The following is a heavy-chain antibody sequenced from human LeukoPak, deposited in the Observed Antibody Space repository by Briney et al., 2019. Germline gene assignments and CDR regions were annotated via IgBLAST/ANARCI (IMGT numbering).Heavy chain of an antibody. Sequence: GGSLRLSCAASGFTFKLYWMHWVRQVPGKAPVWVSRINDDGSDTRYADSVKGRFTISRDNAKNTLYLQMNSLRAEDTAVYYCARGATYAYYQDYWGQGTLVTVSS. V-gene: IGHV3-74*01. CDR2: INDDGSDT. D-gene: IGHD1-26*01. CDR3: ARGATYAYYQDY. CDR1: GFTFKLYW. J-gene: IGHJ4*02.